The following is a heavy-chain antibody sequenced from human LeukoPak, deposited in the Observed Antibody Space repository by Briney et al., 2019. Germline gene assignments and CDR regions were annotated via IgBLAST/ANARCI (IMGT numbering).Heavy chain of an antibody. Sequence: SETLSLTCAVYGGSLSGYFWNWIRQPPGKGLEWIGEINHSGGTKYNPSLESRVTISLDTSKNQFSLKLSSVTAADTAVYYCARISSSWYPRSPYYFDYWGQGTLVTVSS. V-gene: IGHV4-34*01. CDR3: ARISSSWYPRSPYYFDY. J-gene: IGHJ4*02. CDR1: GGSLSGYF. CDR2: INHSGGT. D-gene: IGHD6-13*01.